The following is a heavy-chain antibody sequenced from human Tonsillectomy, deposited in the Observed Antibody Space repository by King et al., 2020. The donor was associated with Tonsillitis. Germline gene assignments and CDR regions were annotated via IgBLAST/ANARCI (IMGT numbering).Heavy chain of an antibody. V-gene: IGHV3-15*07. Sequence: VQLVESGGALEKPGGSLRLSCAASGFSFSQAWMNWVRQAPGKGLEWVGRIRSREHGGTTDYAAPVKGRFTMSRDDSRTTLYLQMNNLRTEDTAMYYCIIALKGWSCYSPWNWGRGTLVTVSS. J-gene: IGHJ4*02. D-gene: IGHD3-3*01. CDR3: IIALKGWSCYSPWN. CDR1: GFSFSQAW. CDR2: IRSREHGGTT.